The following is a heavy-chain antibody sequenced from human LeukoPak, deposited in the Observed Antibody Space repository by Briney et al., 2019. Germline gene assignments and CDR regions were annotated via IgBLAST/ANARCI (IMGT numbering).Heavy chain of an antibody. V-gene: IGHV1-18*01. CDR3: ARAFSPTYYYDSSGYYLDY. D-gene: IGHD3-22*01. J-gene: IGHJ4*02. CDR2: ISAYNGNT. Sequence: ASVKVSCKASGYTFTSYGISWVRRAPGQGLEWMGWISAYNGNTNYAQKLQGRVTMTTDTSTSTAYMELRSLRSDDTAVYYCARAFSPTYYYDSSGYYLDYWGQGTLVTVSS. CDR1: GYTFTSYG.